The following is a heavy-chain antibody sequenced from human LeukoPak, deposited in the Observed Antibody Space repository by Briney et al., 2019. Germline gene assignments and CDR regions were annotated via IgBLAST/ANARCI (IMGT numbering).Heavy chain of an antibody. Sequence: GGSLRLSCAASGFTFSTYSMNWVRQAPGRGLEWVSSISSTSYYIYYADSVKGRFTISRDNAKNSLYLQMNSLRDEDTAVYYCARTMYYDILTGYCDYWGQGTLVTVSS. J-gene: IGHJ4*02. D-gene: IGHD3-9*01. CDR1: GFTFSTYS. CDR3: ARTMYYDILTGYCDY. V-gene: IGHV3-21*01. CDR2: ISSTSYYI.